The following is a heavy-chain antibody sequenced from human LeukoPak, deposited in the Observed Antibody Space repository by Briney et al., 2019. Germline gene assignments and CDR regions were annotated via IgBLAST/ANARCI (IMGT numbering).Heavy chain of an antibody. J-gene: IGHJ4*02. D-gene: IGHD5-18*01. CDR3: VRGGSSSGYDY. Sequence: ASVKVSCKASGYTFTSYDTSWVRQAPGQGLEWMGWISTYNGNTNYAQKFQGRVTVTTDTSTSTAYMELRSLTSDDTAVYYCVRGGSSSGYDYWGQGTLVTVSS. V-gene: IGHV1-18*01. CDR2: ISTYNGNT. CDR1: GYTFTSYD.